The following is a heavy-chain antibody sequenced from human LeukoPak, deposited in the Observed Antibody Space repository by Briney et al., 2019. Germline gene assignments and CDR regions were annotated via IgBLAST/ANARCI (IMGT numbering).Heavy chain of an antibody. J-gene: IGHJ4*02. CDR1: GFTVSDDF. D-gene: IGHD2-15*01. V-gene: IGHV3-53*01. Sequence: PGRSLTLSCAASGFTVSDDFLAWVRQAPGTGLEWISVIYGGGATYYADSVKGRFTISRDGSKNMLFLHMTNSSPEDGAVYYCARLLPASRHYFDYWGQGTPVTVSS. CDR3: ARLLPASRHYFDY. CDR2: IYGGGAT.